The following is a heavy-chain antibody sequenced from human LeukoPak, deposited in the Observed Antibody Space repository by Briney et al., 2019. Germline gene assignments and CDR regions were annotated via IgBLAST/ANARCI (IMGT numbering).Heavy chain of an antibody. J-gene: IGHJ6*03. V-gene: IGHV1-2*02. CDR3: ARVSLGYCSGGSCYSWGYYYYYMDV. Sequence: ASVKVSCKASGYTFTSYYMHWVRQAPGQGLEWMGWINPNSGGTNYAQKFQGRVTMTRDTSISTAYMELSRLRSDDTAVYYCARVSLGYCSGGSCYSWGYYYYYMDVWGKGTTVTISS. CDR1: GYTFTSYY. D-gene: IGHD2-15*01. CDR2: INPNSGGT.